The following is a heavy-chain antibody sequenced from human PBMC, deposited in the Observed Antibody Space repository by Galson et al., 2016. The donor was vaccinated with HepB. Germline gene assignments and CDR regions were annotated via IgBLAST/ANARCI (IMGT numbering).Heavy chain of an antibody. J-gene: IGHJ4*02. V-gene: IGHV3-66*01. CDR1: GFTISNNY. CDR3: ARDGNGAAGY. CDR2: IYSRGST. Sequence: SLRLSCAASGFTISNNYMRWVRQAPEKGLEWVSVIYSRGSTDYADSVKGRFTISRDSSKNTLYLQMNSLRVEDTAVYYCARDGNGAAGYWGQGTLVTVSS. D-gene: IGHD1-1*01.